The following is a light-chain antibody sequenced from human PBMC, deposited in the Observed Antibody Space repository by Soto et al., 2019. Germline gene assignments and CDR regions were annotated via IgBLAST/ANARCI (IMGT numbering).Light chain of an antibody. CDR2: KAS. J-gene: IGKJ5*01. Sequence: DIQMTQSPSTLSASVGDRVTITCRASQSISSWLAWYQQQPGKAPKLLIYKASSLEGGIPSRFSGSGSETEFTLTISSLQPEDFATYYCQQYNIYQYTFGQGSLLEIK. CDR3: QQYNIYQYT. V-gene: IGKV1-5*03. CDR1: QSISSW.